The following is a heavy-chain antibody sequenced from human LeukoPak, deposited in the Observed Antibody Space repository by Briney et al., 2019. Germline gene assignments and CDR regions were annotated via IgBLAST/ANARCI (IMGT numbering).Heavy chain of an antibody. CDR2: IKQDGSEK. CDR1: GFTFSSYW. J-gene: IGHJ4*02. D-gene: IGHD2/OR15-2a*01. V-gene: IGHV3-7*01. CDR3: TKDFLIDPL. Sequence: GGSLRLSCAASGFTFSSYWMSWVRQAPGKGLEWVANIKQDGSEKYYVDSVKGRFTISRDNAKNSLFLQMDSLRAEDTAVYYCTKDFLIDPLWGQGTLVTVSS.